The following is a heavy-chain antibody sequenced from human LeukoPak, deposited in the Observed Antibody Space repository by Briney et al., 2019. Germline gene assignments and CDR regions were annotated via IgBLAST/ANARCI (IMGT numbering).Heavy chain of an antibody. J-gene: IGHJ4*02. CDR3: TRLDDKAAAGYDY. D-gene: IGHD6-13*01. Sequence: PGGSLRLSCAASGFTFSGSAMHWVRQASGKGLEWVGRIRSKPNSYATAYAASVKGRFTISRDDSKNTVYLQMNSLKTEDTAVYYCTRLDDKAAAGYDYWGQGPLVTVSS. CDR2: IRSKPNSYAT. CDR1: GFTFSGSA. V-gene: IGHV3-73*01.